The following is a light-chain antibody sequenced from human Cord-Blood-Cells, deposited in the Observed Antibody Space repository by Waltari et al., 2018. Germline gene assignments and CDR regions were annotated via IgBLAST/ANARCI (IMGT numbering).Light chain of an antibody. CDR3: SSYTSSSTYV. V-gene: IGLV2-14*01. CDR1: SSDVGGSNY. CDR2: DVS. Sequence: QSALTQPASVSGSPGQSITIPCTATSSDVGGSNYVSWYQQHPGKAPKLMIYDVSNRPSGVSNRFSGSKSGNTASLTISGLQAEDEADYYCSSYTSSSTYVFGTGTKVTVL. J-gene: IGLJ1*01.